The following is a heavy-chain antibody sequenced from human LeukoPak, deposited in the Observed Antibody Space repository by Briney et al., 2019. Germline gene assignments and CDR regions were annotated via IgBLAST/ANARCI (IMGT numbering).Heavy chain of an antibody. CDR2: ISYDGSNK. D-gene: IGHD3-9*01. Sequence: PGRSLRLSCAASGFTFSSYGMHWVRQAPGKGLEWVAVISYDGSNKYYADSVKGRFTISRDNSKNTLYLQMNSLRAEDTAVYYCAKDLGNILTGTPLDYWGQGTLVTVSS. V-gene: IGHV3-30*18. CDR1: GFTFSSYG. J-gene: IGHJ4*02. CDR3: AKDLGNILTGTPLDY.